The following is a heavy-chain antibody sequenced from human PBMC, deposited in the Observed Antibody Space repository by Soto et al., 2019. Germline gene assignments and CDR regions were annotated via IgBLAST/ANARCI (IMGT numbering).Heavy chain of an antibody. CDR1: GGTFSSYA. CDR2: IIPIFGTA. D-gene: IGHD6-13*01. CDR3: ARDRVGRRQQLVFDY. Sequence: QVQLVQSGAEVKKPGSSVKVSCKASGGTFSSYAISWVRQAPGQGLEWMGGIIPIFGTANYAQKFQGRVTITADESTSKAYMELSSLRSEDTAVYYCARDRVGRRQQLVFDYWGQGTLVTVSS. V-gene: IGHV1-69*01. J-gene: IGHJ4*02.